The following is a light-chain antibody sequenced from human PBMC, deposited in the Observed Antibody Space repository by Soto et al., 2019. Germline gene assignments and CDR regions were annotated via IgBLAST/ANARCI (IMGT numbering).Light chain of an antibody. Sequence: QAVVTQPASVSGSPGQSITISCSGTSNDVGGYDYVSWYQQHPGKAPKLVIYEVSNRPSWVSNRFSGSKSGNTASLTISGLQPEDEADYYCNSYTRSSTLVFGGGTKLTVL. CDR2: EVS. CDR1: SNDVGGYDY. J-gene: IGLJ2*01. CDR3: NSYTRSSTLV. V-gene: IGLV2-14*01.